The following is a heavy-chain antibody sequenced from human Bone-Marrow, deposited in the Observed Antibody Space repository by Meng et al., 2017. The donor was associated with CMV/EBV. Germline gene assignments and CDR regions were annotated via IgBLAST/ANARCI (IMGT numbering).Heavy chain of an antibody. CDR3: ARVRPPALISGYYPY. J-gene: IGHJ4*02. Sequence: GGSLRLSCAASGFTFSSYEMNWVRQAPGKGLEWVAFIRYDGSNKYYADSVKGRFTISRDNSKNTLYLQMNSLRAEDTAVYYCARVRPPALISGYYPYWGQGTLVAVSS. CDR1: GFTFSSYE. V-gene: IGHV3-30*02. CDR2: IRYDGSNK. D-gene: IGHD3-22*01.